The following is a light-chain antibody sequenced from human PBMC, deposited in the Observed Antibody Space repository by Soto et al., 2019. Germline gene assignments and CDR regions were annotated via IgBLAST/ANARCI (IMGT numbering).Light chain of an antibody. CDR3: AAWDDRLRGFL. Sequence: QSVLTQPPSASGTPGQRVTLSCSGSSSNIGSNSVYWYQQLPGTAPKLLIFKNSQRPSGVPDRFSGSKSGTSASLAVSGLRSGDEADYYCAAWDDRLRGFLFGPGTKVTV. CDR1: SSNIGSNS. V-gene: IGLV1-47*01. CDR2: KNS. J-gene: IGLJ1*01.